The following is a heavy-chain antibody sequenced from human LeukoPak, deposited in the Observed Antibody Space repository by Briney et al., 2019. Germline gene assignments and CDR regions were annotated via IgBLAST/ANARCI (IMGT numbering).Heavy chain of an antibody. Sequence: SVQVSCKASGGTFSSYAISWVRQAPGQALESMGGSIPIFRTANYAQKFQARVTITTDESTSTAYMELSSLRPGDTALYYCARSTDYYYYFDYWGQGTLVTVSS. V-gene: IGHV1-69*05. CDR2: SIPIFRTA. CDR1: GGTFSSYA. J-gene: IGHJ4*02. D-gene: IGHD3-10*01. CDR3: ARSTDYYYYFDY.